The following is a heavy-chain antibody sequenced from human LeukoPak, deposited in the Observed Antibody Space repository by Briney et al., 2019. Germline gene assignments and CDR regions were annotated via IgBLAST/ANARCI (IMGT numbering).Heavy chain of an antibody. D-gene: IGHD5-18*01. Sequence: PWGTLTLSCAASGVALSTYWMHWVRHAPGKGLVWVAHINNDGSGTTYADSVKGRFTISRDNAKNTLYLQMNSLRAEDTAVYYCARVPTNGYGFGNWGQGTLVTVSS. J-gene: IGHJ4*02. CDR3: ARVPTNGYGFGN. V-gene: IGHV3-74*03. CDR2: INNDGSGT. CDR1: GVALSTYW.